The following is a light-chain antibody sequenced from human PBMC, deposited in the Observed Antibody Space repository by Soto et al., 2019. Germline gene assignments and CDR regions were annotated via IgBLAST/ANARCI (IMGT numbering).Light chain of an antibody. J-gene: IGLJ1*01. CDR2: DVG. CDR3: CSYAGTYTFYV. CDR1: SSDVGTYNY. Sequence: QSALTQPRSVSGSPGQSVTISCTGTSSDVGTYNYVSWYQQHPGKAPKLMIYDVGKRPSGVPDRFSGSKSGNTASLTISGLQAEDEADYFCCSYAGTYTFYVFGT. V-gene: IGLV2-11*01.